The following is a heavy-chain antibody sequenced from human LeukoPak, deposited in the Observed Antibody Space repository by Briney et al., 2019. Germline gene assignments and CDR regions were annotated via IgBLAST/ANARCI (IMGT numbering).Heavy chain of an antibody. CDR1: VFTFSSYA. Sequence: GGSLRLSCAASVFTFSSYAMHWVRQAPGKGLEYVSAISSNGGSTYYANSVKGRFTISRDNSKNTLYLQMGSLRAEDMAVYYCASRVLGARFVVVLAATFDYWGQGTLVTVSS. CDR3: ASRVLGARFVVVLAATFDY. V-gene: IGHV3-64*01. CDR2: ISSNGGST. J-gene: IGHJ4*02. D-gene: IGHD2-2*01.